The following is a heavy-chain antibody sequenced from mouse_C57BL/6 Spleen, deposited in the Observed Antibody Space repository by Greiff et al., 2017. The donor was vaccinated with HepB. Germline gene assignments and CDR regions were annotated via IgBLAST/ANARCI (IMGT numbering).Heavy chain of an antibody. D-gene: IGHD1-1*01. Sequence: VQLQQSGPELVKPGDSVKISCKASGYSFTGYFMNWVMQSHGKSLEWIGRINLYNGDTFYNQKFKGKATLTVDKSSSTAHMERRSLTSEDSAVYYCARSPYDFDYWGQGTTLTVSS. V-gene: IGHV1-20*01. CDR3: ARSPYDFDY. J-gene: IGHJ2*01. CDR2: INLYNGDT. CDR1: GYSFTGYF.